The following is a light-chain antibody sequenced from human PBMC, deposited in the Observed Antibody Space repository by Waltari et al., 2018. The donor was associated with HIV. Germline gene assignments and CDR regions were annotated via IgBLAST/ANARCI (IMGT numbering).Light chain of an antibody. V-gene: IGKV1D-12*01. Sequence: DIQMTQSPSSVSASVGDRVTITCRASQGIGNWLAWYQKKPGKAPKLLISAASSLQTGVPSIFSGSGSGTDFTLTISSLQPEDFATYYCQQASRFPLTFGGGTKVEIK. CDR1: QGIGNW. CDR2: AAS. J-gene: IGKJ4*01. CDR3: QQASRFPLT.